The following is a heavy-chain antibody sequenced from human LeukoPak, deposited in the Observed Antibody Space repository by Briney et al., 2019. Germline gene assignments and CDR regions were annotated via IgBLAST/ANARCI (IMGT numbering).Heavy chain of an antibody. CDR3: ARGSGWNACDP. D-gene: IGHD6-19*01. CDR1: GGSITSDLYY. Sequence: SETLSLTCTVSGGSITSDLYYWTWIRQPAGKGLEWIGRIYTNGWTDYNPSLKSRVTISVDTSKNQFSLKLTFVTAADTALYYCARGSGWNACDPWGQGTLVTVSS. V-gene: IGHV4-61*02. CDR2: IYTNGWT. J-gene: IGHJ5*02.